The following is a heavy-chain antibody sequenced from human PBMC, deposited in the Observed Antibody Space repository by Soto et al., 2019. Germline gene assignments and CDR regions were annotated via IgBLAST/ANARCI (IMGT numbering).Heavy chain of an antibody. CDR1: SGSISSSNW. Sequence: PSETLSLTCAVSSGSISSSNWWSWVRQPPGKGLEWIGEIYHSGSTNYNPSLKSRVTISVDKSKNQFSLKLSSVTAADTAVYYCARRMVAATGDPNWFDPWGQGTLVTVSS. D-gene: IGHD2-15*01. CDR2: IYHSGST. V-gene: IGHV4-4*02. J-gene: IGHJ5*02. CDR3: ARRMVAATGDPNWFDP.